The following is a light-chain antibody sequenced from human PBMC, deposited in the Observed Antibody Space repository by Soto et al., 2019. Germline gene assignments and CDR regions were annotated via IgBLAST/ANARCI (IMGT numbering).Light chain of an antibody. CDR3: QQYGSSPTWT. CDR2: AAS. CDR1: QSVSSSY. V-gene: IGKV3-20*01. J-gene: IGKJ1*01. Sequence: EIVLTQSPGTLSLSPGERATLPCRASQSVSSSYLAWYQQKPGQTPRLLIYAASSRATGIPDRFSGSGSGTDFTLTISRLEPEDFAVYYCQQYGSSPTWTFGQGTKVDIK.